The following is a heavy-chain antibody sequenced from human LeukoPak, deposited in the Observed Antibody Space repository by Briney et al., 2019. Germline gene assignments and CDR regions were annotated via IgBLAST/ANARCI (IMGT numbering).Heavy chain of an antibody. CDR1: GFTFDDYA. J-gene: IGHJ4*02. CDR2: ISWNSGSI. D-gene: IGHD5-24*01. Sequence: GRSLRLSCAASGFTFDDYAMHWVRQAPGKGLEWVSGISWNSGSIGYADSVKGRFTISRDNAKNSLYLQMNSLRAEDTAIYYCTRVGYIDEGIDYWGQGTLVTVSS. CDR3: TRVGYIDEGIDY. V-gene: IGHV3-9*01.